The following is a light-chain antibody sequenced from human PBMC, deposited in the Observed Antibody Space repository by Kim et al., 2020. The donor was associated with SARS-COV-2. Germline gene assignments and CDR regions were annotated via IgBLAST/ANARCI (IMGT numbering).Light chain of an antibody. CDR3: QQYNIYST. CDR1: QNIDKW. Sequence: SACIGDRVTIVCRASQNIDKWLAWYQQKPGKAPKLLIDATSTLQSGAPSRFSGSGSGTEFTLTISGLQPDDVGTYYCQQYNIYSTFGQGTKVDIK. V-gene: IGKV1-5*02. J-gene: IGKJ1*01. CDR2: ATS.